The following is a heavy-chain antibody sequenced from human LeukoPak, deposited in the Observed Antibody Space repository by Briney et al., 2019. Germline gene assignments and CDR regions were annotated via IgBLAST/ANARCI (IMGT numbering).Heavy chain of an antibody. J-gene: IGHJ4*02. D-gene: IGHD5-24*01. CDR1: GFTFSSYW. Sequence: GGSLRLSCAASGFTFSSYWMSWVRQAPGKGLEWVSNISGSGSGGSTYYADSVKGRFTISRDNSKNTLYLQMNSLRAEDTAVYYCAKSGYNRFDYWGQGTLVTVSS. CDR2: ISGSGSGGST. CDR3: AKSGYNRFDY. V-gene: IGHV3-23*01.